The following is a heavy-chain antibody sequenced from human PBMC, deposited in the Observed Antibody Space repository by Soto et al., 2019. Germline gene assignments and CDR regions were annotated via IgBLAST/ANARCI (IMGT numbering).Heavy chain of an antibody. Sequence: SVKVSCKASGGTFSSYAISWVRQAPGQRLEWMGWIIPSFGTTNYAQKFQGRVTITGDESASTAYMELSSLRSEDTAVYYCARVFGVVSCDYWGQGTLVTVSS. D-gene: IGHD3-3*01. J-gene: IGHJ4*02. CDR2: IIPSFGTT. CDR1: GGTFSSYA. CDR3: ARVFGVVSCDY. V-gene: IGHV1-69*13.